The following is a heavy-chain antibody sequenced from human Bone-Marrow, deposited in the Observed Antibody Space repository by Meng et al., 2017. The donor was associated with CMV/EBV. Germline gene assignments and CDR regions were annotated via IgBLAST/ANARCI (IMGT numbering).Heavy chain of an antibody. J-gene: IGHJ4*02. CDR3: ARDPGSRYSSSHLFDY. CDR2: IIPIFGTA. CDR1: GGTFRSYA. Sequence: QLQLFQSGAEVKKPGSSVKVSCKPSGGTFRSYAISWVRQAPGQGLEWMGGIIPIFGTANYAQKCQGRVTITADESTSTAYMELSSLRSEDTAVYYCARDPGSRYSSSHLFDYWGQGTLVTVSS. D-gene: IGHD6-6*01. V-gene: IGHV1-69*01.